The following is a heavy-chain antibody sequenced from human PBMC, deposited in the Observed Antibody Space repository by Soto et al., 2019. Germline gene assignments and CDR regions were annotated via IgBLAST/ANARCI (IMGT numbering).Heavy chain of an antibody. V-gene: IGHV1-8*01. CDR1: GYTFATYD. D-gene: IGHD2-21*01. CDR3: ARSDGYTFNWLDS. Sequence: QVQLVQSGAEVKTPGASVKVSCKASGYTFATYDINWVRQAPGQGLEWMGWMNPNSGNTGYAQKFQGRLTMTRDTALSVAYMELSSLRNEDAAVYYCARSDGYTFNWLDSWGQGTLVTVSA. J-gene: IGHJ5*01. CDR2: MNPNSGNT.